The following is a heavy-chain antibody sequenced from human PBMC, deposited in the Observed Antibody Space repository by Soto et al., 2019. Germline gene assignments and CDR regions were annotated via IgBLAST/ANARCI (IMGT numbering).Heavy chain of an antibody. Sequence: SLRLSCAACGFTFSSYSMIWVRQAPGKGLEWVSYISSSSSTIYYADSVKGRFAVFRDNAKNSLYLQMNSLRAEDTAVYYCARHSSVSGCSGYFNQVTDAIDIRCQGTMGTGS. CDR3: ARHSSVSGCSGYFNQVTDAIDI. V-gene: IGHV3-48*01. J-gene: IGHJ3*02. CDR1: GFTFSSYS. D-gene: IGHD3-22*01. CDR2: ISSSSSTI.